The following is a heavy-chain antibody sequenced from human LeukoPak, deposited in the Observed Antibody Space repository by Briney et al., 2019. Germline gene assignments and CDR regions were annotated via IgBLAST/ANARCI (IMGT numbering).Heavy chain of an antibody. CDR2: IYYSGDT. V-gene: IGHV4-59*01. CDR1: GASISGYY. CDR3: ARLGGGATSPY. D-gene: IGHD1-26*01. J-gene: IGHJ4*02. Sequence: SETLSLTCTVSGASISGYYWGWIRQPPGKGLEWIGYIYYSGDTTHNPSLKSRVTMSVDTPKNQISLKLTSVTAADTAVYYCARLGGGATSPYWGQGTLVTVSS.